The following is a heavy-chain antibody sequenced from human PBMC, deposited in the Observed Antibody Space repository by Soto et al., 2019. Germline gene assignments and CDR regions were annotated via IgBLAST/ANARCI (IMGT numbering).Heavy chain of an antibody. J-gene: IGHJ6*02. Sequence: GASVKVSFQASGGTFSSYAINWVRQAPGQGLEWMGGIIPIFGTANYAQKFQGRVTITADESTSTAYMELSSLRSEDTAVYYCARKYYDHRLDYYGMDVWGQGTTVTVSS. CDR1: GGTFSSYA. CDR3: ARKYYDHRLDYYGMDV. V-gene: IGHV1-69*13. D-gene: IGHD3-3*01. CDR2: IIPIFGTA.